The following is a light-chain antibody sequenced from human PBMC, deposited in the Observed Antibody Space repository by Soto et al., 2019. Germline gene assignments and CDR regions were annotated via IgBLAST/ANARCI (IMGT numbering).Light chain of an antibody. CDR3: KQYKEWPPST. V-gene: IGKV3-15*01. J-gene: IGKJ5*01. Sequence: EIVMTQSPATLSVSPGERATLSCRASQSVNSNLAWYQQKPGQAPRLLILGASTRATGIPARFSGSGSGTEFTLSISSLESEDFAVYYCKQYKEWPPSTFGQGTRLEIK. CDR2: GAS. CDR1: QSVNSN.